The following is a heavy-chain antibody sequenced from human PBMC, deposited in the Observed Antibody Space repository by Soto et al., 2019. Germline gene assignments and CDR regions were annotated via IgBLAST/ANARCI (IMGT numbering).Heavy chain of an antibody. CDR2: IYSGGST. CDR1: GVTVSSNY. Sequence: EVQLVESGGGLVQPGGSLRLSCAASGVTVSSNYMSWVRQAPGKGLAWVSVIYSGGSTYYADSVKGRFTISRDNSKNTLYRQMNGLRAEDTAVYYCARDGYNYGGGYFDSSGQRTLVTVSS. CDR3: ARDGYNYGGGYFDS. V-gene: IGHV3-66*01. D-gene: IGHD5-18*01. J-gene: IGHJ4*02.